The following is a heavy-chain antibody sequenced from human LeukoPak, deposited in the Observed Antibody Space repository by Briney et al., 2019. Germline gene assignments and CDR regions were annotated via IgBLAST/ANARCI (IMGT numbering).Heavy chain of an antibody. J-gene: IGHJ3*02. CDR2: IYYSGST. CDR1: GDSISSNY. D-gene: IGHD3-22*01. Sequence: SETLSLTCTVSGDSISSNYWSWIRQPPGKGLEWIGYIYYSGSTYYNPSLKSRLTISVDTSKNQFSLKMSSVTAADTAVYYCARSRSAMMYTFDIWGQGTMVTVSS. CDR3: ARSRSAMMYTFDI. V-gene: IGHV4-59*01.